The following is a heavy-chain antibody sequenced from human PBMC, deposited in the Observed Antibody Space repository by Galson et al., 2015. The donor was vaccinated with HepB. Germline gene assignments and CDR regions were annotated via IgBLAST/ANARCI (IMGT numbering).Heavy chain of an antibody. Sequence: SLRLSCAGSAFTFSSYSLNWVRQAPGKGLEWVSYISFSTGVIYYADSVKGRFTVSRDNAKNALYLQMTRLRDEDTAVYYCTRDPPYGDYDPYYYYGMDVWGQGTPVTVSS. CDR1: AFTFSSYS. D-gene: IGHD4-17*01. CDR2: ISFSTGVI. CDR3: TRDPPYGDYDPYYYYGMDV. J-gene: IGHJ6*02. V-gene: IGHV3-48*02.